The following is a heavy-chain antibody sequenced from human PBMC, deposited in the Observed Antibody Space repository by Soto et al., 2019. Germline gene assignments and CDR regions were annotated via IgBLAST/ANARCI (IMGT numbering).Heavy chain of an antibody. CDR3: ARGNNDFWSCYHPSYGMDV. D-gene: IGHD3-3*01. V-gene: IGHV4-34*01. J-gene: IGHJ6*02. CDR2: INHSGST. CDR1: GGSFSGYY. Sequence: SETLSLTCAVYGGSFSGYYWSWIRQPPGKGLEWIGEINHSGSTNYNPSLKSRVTISVDTSKNQFSLKLSSVTAADTAVYYCARGNNDFWSCYHPSYGMDVWGQGTTVTVSS.